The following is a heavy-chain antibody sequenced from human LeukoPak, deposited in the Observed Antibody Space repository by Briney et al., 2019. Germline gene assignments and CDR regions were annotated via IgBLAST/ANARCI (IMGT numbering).Heavy chain of an antibody. CDR1: GFTSSSYW. V-gene: IGHV3-7*01. D-gene: IGHD2-2*02. J-gene: IGHJ6*04. CDR3: ARDRSGGYILDV. Sequence: PGGSLRLSCAASGFTSSSYWMSWVRQAPGKGLEWVANIKQDGSEKYYVDSVKGRFTISRDNAKNSLYLQMNSLRAEDTAVYYCARDRSGGYILDVWGKGTTVTVSS. CDR2: IKQDGSEK.